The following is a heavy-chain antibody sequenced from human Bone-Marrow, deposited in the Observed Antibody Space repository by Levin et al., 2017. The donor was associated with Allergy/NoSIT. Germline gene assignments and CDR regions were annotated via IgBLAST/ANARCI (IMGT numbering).Heavy chain of an antibody. D-gene: IGHD3-3*01. CDR2: ISYDGSDK. CDR1: GFTFGIYG. Sequence: GGSLRLSCAASGFTFGIYGMHWVRQAPGKGLEWVAVISYDGSDKYYADSVKGRFTISRDNSKNTLYLQMNSLRAEDTAVYYCAKGNRMTIFGVVGDYWGQGILVTVSS. J-gene: IGHJ4*02. V-gene: IGHV3-30*18. CDR3: AKGNRMTIFGVVGDY.